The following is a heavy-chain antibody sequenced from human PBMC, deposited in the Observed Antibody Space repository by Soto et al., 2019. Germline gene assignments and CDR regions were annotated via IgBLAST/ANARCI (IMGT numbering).Heavy chain of an antibody. CDR3: AKDYSNSSKWFAP. CDR1: GGSISSSSYY. Sequence: SETLSLTCTVSGGSISSSSYYWGWIRQSPGKGLEWIGSIYYSGITYYNPSLKGRVTISVDTSKNQFSLKLNSVTAADTAVYYCAKDYSNSSKWFAPWGQGILVTVSS. V-gene: IGHV4-39*01. CDR2: IYYSGIT. J-gene: IGHJ5*02. D-gene: IGHD6-6*01.